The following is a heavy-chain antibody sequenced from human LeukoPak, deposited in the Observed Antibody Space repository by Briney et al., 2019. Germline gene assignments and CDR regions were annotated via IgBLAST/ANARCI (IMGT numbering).Heavy chain of an antibody. Sequence: GGSVRLSCAASGFTFSSYAMTWVRQAPGKGLVWVSSINGSGGSTYYADSVKGRFTISRDNSKNTLYLKMYSLRAEDTALLCCAAVAEFRGPYYWGQGPVVTVSS. V-gene: IGHV3-23*01. CDR2: INGSGGST. D-gene: IGHD3-10*01. CDR1: GFTFSSYA. J-gene: IGHJ4*02. CDR3: AAVAEFRGPYY.